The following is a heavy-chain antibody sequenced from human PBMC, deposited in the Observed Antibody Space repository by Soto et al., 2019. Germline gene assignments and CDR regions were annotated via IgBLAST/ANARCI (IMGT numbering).Heavy chain of an antibody. CDR3: ARGMITFGGVIELAIDY. Sequence: VQLVESGGGLVKPGGSLRLSCAASGFTFSSYSMNWVRQAPGKGLEWVSSISSSSSYIYYADSVKGRFTISRDNAKNSRYLQMNSLRAEDTAVYYCARGMITFGGVIELAIDYWGQGTLVTVSS. V-gene: IGHV3-21*01. CDR2: ISSSSSYI. CDR1: GFTFSSYS. J-gene: IGHJ4*02. D-gene: IGHD3-16*02.